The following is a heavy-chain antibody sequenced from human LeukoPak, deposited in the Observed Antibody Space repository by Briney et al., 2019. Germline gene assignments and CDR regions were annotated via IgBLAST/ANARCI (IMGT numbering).Heavy chain of an antibody. Sequence: PSETLSLTCTVSGGSISTYHWSWIRQPPGKGLEWIGYVYYSGNTNYNPSLKSRVTVSVDTSKNQFSLKLSSVTAADTAVYYCARVGRGHFDYWGQGTLVTVSS. CDR1: GGSISTYH. V-gene: IGHV4-59*01. J-gene: IGHJ4*02. CDR2: VYYSGNT. CDR3: ARVGRGHFDY.